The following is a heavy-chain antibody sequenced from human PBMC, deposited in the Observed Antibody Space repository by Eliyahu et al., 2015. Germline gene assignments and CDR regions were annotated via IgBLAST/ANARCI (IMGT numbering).Heavy chain of an antibody. CDR1: VFSLSTSRVG. V-gene: IGHV2-5*02. CDR3: AHYIVAGHPFGY. CDR2: IYWDDDK. Sequence: QITLKESGPTLVXPTQTLTLTCSFSVFSLSTSRVGVGWIRQPPGKALEWLALIYWDDDKRHSPSLKSRLTVTKDTSKNQVFLTMTNMDPVDTATYYCAHYIVAGHPFGYWGQGTLVTVSS. D-gene: IGHD5-12*01. J-gene: IGHJ4*02.